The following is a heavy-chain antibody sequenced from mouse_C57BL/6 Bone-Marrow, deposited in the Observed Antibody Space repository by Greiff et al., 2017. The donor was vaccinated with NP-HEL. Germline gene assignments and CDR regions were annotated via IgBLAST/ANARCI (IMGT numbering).Heavy chain of an antibody. V-gene: IGHV1-82*01. D-gene: IGHD4-1*01. CDR1: GYAFSSSW. CDR3: ARRLTGTRWYFDV. Sequence: QVHVKQSGPELVKPGASVKISCKASGYAFSSSWMNWVKQRPGKGLEWIGRIYPGDGDTNYNGKFKGKATLTADKSSSTAYMQLSSLTSEDSAVYFCARRLTGTRWYFDVWGTGTTVTVSS. CDR2: IYPGDGDT. J-gene: IGHJ1*03.